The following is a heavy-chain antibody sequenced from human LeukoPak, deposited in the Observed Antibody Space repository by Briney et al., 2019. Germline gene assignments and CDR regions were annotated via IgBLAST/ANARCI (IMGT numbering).Heavy chain of an antibody. CDR2: VDPEDGKA. CDR1: GYIFTDYF. CDR3: AKVSSTLAAAGALNFHF. Sequence: ASVKVPCKASGYIFTDYFIHWIQQAPGKGLRWMGHVDPEDGKAIYADKFRGRVTMTADTSTDTVSMDLSSLTSDDTAVYYCAKVSSTLAAAGALNFHFWGQGTLVTVSS. J-gene: IGHJ4*02. D-gene: IGHD6-13*01. V-gene: IGHV1-69-2*01.